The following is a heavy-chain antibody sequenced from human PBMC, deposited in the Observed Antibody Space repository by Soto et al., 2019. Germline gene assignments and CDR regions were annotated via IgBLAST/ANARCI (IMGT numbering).Heavy chain of an antibody. Sequence: PGGSLRLSCAASGFTFSSYGMHWVRQAPGKGLEWVAVIWYDGSNKYYADSVKGRLTISRDNSKNTLYLQMNSLRAEDTAVYYCARGYDFWSGPPLYYYMDVWGKGTTVTVSS. CDR3: ARGYDFWSGPPLYYYMDV. J-gene: IGHJ6*03. CDR1: GFTFSSYG. CDR2: IWYDGSNK. D-gene: IGHD3-3*01. V-gene: IGHV3-33*01.